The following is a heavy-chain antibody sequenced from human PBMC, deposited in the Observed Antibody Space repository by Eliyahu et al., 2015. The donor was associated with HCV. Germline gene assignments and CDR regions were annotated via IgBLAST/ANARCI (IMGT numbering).Heavy chain of an antibody. V-gene: IGHV4-59*01. CDR2: IHYSGST. CDR3: ASGGGGIAVTGTGGWFDP. Sequence: QVXLQESGPGLVXPSETLSLXCTVXGGXITTXYWXXIRQPPGKGLEWIWYIHYSGSTNYNPSLKSRVTISVXTSKNQFSLNLTSVTAADTAMYYCASGGGGIAVTGTGGWFDPWGQGTLVTVSS. D-gene: IGHD6-19*01. J-gene: IGHJ5*02. CDR1: GGXITTXY.